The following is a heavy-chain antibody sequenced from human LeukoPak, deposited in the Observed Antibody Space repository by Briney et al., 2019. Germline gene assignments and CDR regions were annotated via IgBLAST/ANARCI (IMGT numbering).Heavy chain of an antibody. D-gene: IGHD3-16*01. CDR2: MNPSGGST. J-gene: IGHJ4*02. CDR1: GYTFTSYY. V-gene: IGHV1-46*01. Sequence: ASVKVSCKASGYTFTSYYMHWVRQAPGQGLEWMGIMNPSGGSTIYTQKFQGRVAMTRDLSTSTVYMELSSLRVEDTAMYYCVRLNVWGSYNGDNDWGQGTLVTVSS. CDR3: VRLNVWGSYNGDND.